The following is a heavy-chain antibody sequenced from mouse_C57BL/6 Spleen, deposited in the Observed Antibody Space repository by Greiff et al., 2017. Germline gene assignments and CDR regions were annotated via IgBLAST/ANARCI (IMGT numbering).Heavy chain of an antibody. CDR2: IDPANGNT. CDR1: GFNIKNTY. CDR3: ASVLWLREVYYFDY. V-gene: IGHV14-3*01. D-gene: IGHD2-2*01. Sequence: EVQLVESVAELVRPGASVKLSCTASGFNIKNTYMHWVKQRPEQGLEWIGRIDPANGNTKYAPKFQGKATITADTSSNTAYLQLSSLTSEDTAIYYCASVLWLREVYYFDYWGQGTTLTVSS. J-gene: IGHJ2*01.